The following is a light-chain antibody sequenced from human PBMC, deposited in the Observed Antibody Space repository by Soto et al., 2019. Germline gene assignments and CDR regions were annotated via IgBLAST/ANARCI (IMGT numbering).Light chain of an antibody. Sequence: EIVLTPSPGTLSLSPGERVTLSCRASQSVTNSYVAWYQQKPGQAPRLLIYATSNRATGIPARFSGSGSGTDFAPTISSLEPEDFAVYYCQQRINWPLITFGQGTQLDIK. CDR2: ATS. J-gene: IGKJ5*01. CDR1: QSVTNSY. V-gene: IGKV3-11*01. CDR3: QQRINWPLIT.